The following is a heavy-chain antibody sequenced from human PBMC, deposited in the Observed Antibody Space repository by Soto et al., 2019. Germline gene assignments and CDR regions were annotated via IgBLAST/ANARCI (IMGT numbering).Heavy chain of an antibody. J-gene: IGHJ4*02. Sequence: QVQLVQSGAEVQKPGSSVKVSCNASGGTFSSYAISWVRQAPGQGLEWMGGIIPIFGTENYAQKFQGRVTITAEESTSTAYMEQSSLRSEDTAVYYCARDIRGWRAGTFDYWGQGTLVTVSS. CDR1: GGTFSSYA. V-gene: IGHV1-69*01. D-gene: IGHD6-19*01. CDR2: IIPIFGTE. CDR3: ARDIRGWRAGTFDY.